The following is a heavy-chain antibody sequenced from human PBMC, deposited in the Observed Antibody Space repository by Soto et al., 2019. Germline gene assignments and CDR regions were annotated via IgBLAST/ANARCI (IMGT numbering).Heavy chain of an antibody. J-gene: IGHJ4*02. CDR2: IWYDGSNK. CDR1: GFTFSSYG. CDR3: AREINLYYLDY. V-gene: IGHV3-33*01. Sequence: QVQLVESGGGVVQPGRSLRLSCAASGFTFSSYGMHWVRQAPGKGLEWVAVIWYDGSNKYYADSVKGRFTISRDNSKNTLYLQMNSLRAEDTAVYYCAREINLYYLDYWGQGTLVTVSS.